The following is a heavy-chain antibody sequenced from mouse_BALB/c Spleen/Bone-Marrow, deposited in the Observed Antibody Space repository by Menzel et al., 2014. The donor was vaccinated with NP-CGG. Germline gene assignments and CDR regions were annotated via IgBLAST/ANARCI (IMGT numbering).Heavy chain of an antibody. CDR3: ARFPYDYGGGDY. CDR1: GFNIKDTY. V-gene: IGHV14-3*02. CDR2: IDPANGNT. Sequence: EVQLVESGAELVKPGASVKLSCTASGFNIKDTYMHWVKQRPEQGLEWTGRIDPANGNTKYDPKFQGKATITADTSSNTAYLQLSSLTSEDTAVYYCARFPYDYGGGDYWGQGTTLTVSS. J-gene: IGHJ2*01. D-gene: IGHD2-4*01.